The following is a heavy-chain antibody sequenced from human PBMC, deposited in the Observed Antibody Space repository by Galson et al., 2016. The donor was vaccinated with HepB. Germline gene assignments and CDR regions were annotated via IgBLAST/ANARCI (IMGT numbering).Heavy chain of an antibody. Sequence: SLRLSCAASGMNLITNSMSWVRQAPGKGLEWVSSTRGSSLYTDYADSVRGRFTISRDTSKNTLFLQMNYLRGDDTAVYYCAKYLYEHSFYGLDVWGHGTTVTVSS. CDR3: AKYLYEHSFYGLDV. J-gene: IGHJ6*02. CDR1: GMNLITNS. D-gene: IGHD2-8*01. V-gene: IGHV3-23*01. CDR2: TRGSSLYT.